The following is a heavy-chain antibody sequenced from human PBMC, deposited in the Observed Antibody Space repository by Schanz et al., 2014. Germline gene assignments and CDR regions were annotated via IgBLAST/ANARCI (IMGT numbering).Heavy chain of an antibody. J-gene: IGHJ6*02. Sequence: DLVESVGGLIQRGESLRLSCSASGFSFSSYSMNWVRQAPGKGLEWVAVISYDGSNKYYADSVKGRFTISRDNSKNTLYLQMNTLRAEDTAVYYCARVRRRIATPSTPSFRNYYYYAMDVWGQGTTVTVSS. CDR3: ARVRRRIATPSTPSFRNYYYYAMDV. D-gene: IGHD6-13*01. CDR2: ISYDGSNK. CDR1: GFSFSSYS. V-gene: IGHV3-30*03.